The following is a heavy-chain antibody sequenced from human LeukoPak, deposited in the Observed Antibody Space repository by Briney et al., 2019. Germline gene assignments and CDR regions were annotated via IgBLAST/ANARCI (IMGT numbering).Heavy chain of an antibody. CDR2: IYHNGDT. V-gene: IGHV4-59*08. CDR1: GVSISTYY. Sequence: SETLSLTCSVSGVSISTYYWSWIRQAPGKGLEWIGYIYHNGDTNYNPSFKRRVTISVDKSKKQLSLRLMSVTAADTAIYYSARHSYTPFDYWGEGSLVTVSS. CDR3: ARHSYTPFDY. D-gene: IGHD2-2*02. J-gene: IGHJ4*02.